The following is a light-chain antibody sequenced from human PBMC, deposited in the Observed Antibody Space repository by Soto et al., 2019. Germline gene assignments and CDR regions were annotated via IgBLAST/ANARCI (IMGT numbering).Light chain of an antibody. CDR2: GAS. V-gene: IGKV3-20*01. J-gene: IGKJ1*01. CDR3: QQHGSSPRT. Sequence: EIVLTQSPGTLSLSPGERATLSCRASQSISNYLAWYQQKPGQAPRLLIYGASSRATGIPDRFSGSGSGTDFTLTISRLEPEDFSVYYCQQHGSSPRTCGQGTKVETK. CDR1: QSISNY.